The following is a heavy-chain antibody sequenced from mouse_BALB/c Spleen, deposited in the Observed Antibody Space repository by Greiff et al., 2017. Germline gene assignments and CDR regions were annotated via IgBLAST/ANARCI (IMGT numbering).Heavy chain of an antibody. CDR2: IWGGGST. CDR3: ATIYDGYYYYYAMDY. Sequence: VQLQQSGPGLVAPSQSLSITCTVSGFSLTDYGVSWVRQPPGKGLEWLGVIWGGGSTYYNSALKSRLRISKDNSKSQVFLKMNSLQTDDTAMYYCATIYDGYYYYYAMDYWGQGTSVTVSS. J-gene: IGHJ4*01. D-gene: IGHD2-3*01. CDR1: GFSLTDYG. V-gene: IGHV2-6-5*01.